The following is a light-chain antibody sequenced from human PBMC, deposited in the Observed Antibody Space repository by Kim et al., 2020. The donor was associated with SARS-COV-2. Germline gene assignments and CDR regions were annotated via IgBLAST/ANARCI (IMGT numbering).Light chain of an antibody. Sequence: SSELTQDSAVSVALGQTVRITCQGDSLRRYYSSWYQQKPGQAPVLVIYGKNNRPSGIPDRFSGSSSGNTASLTITGAQAEDEADYYCNTRDSSGNHLWVFGGGTQLTVL. J-gene: IGLJ3*02. V-gene: IGLV3-19*01. CDR3: NTRDSSGNHLWV. CDR1: SLRRYY. CDR2: GKN.